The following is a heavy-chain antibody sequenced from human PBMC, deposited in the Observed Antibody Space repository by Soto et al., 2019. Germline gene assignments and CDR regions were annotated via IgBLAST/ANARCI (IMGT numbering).Heavy chain of an antibody. V-gene: IGHV3-30*18. Sequence: QVQLVESGGGVVQPGRSLRLSCAASGFTFSSYGMHWVRQAPGKGLEWVAVISYDGSNKDYADSVKGRFTISRDNSKNTLYLQMNSLRAEDTAVYYCAKDGGSGAAAEKPLDYWGQGTLVTVSS. J-gene: IGHJ4*02. CDR2: ISYDGSNK. CDR3: AKDGGSGAAAEKPLDY. D-gene: IGHD6-13*01. CDR1: GFTFSSYG.